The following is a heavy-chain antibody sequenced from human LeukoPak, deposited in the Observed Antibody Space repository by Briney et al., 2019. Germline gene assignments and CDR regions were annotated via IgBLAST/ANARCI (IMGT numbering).Heavy chain of an antibody. D-gene: IGHD6-19*01. CDR3: AKDKEVAVAGHFDY. CDR1: GFTFSSYG. V-gene: IGHV3-30*18. Sequence: GSLRLSCAASGFTFSSYGMHWVRQAPGKGLEWVAVISYDGSNKYYADSVKGRFTVSRDNSKNTLYLQMNSLRAEDTAVYYCAKDKEVAVAGHFDYWGQGTLVTVSS. J-gene: IGHJ4*02. CDR2: ISYDGSNK.